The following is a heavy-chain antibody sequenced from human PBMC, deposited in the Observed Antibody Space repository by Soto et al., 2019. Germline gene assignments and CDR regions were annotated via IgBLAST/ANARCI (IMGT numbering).Heavy chain of an antibody. Sequence: PGEALKISCEGSGYTFNNYWIAWVRQMPGKGLEWMGIIYPDDSDTRYSPAFEGQVRISADKSITTAYLQWHSLKASDTAIYYCARHSRIHFDSTDYGGQGTLVPVSS. CDR2: IYPDDSDT. CDR3: ARHSRIHFDSTDY. CDR1: GYTFNNYW. V-gene: IGHV5-51*01. J-gene: IGHJ4*02.